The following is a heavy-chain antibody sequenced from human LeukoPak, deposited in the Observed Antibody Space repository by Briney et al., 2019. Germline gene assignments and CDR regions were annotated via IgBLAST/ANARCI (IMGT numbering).Heavy chain of an antibody. CDR2: IYYSGST. CDR3: ARGHAPVVAATGNWFDP. CDR1: GDSISSGDYY. J-gene: IGHJ5*02. Sequence: SQTLSLTCTVSGDSISSGDYYWSWIRQPPGKGLEWIGYIYYSGSTNYNPSLKSRVTISVDTSKNQFSLKLSSVTAADTAVYYCARGHAPVVAATGNWFDPWGQGTLVTVSS. D-gene: IGHD2-15*01. V-gene: IGHV4-61*08.